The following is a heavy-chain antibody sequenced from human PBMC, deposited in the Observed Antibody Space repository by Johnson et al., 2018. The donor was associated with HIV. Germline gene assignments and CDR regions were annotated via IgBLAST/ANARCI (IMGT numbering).Heavy chain of an antibody. CDR3: AREALPRGLQSSFGGAFDI. J-gene: IGHJ3*02. D-gene: IGHD4-23*01. CDR2: IYSGGTT. V-gene: IGHV3-66*01. Sequence: VQLVESGGGLVHPGGSLRLSCAASGFTVSSNYMSWVRQAPGKGLEWVSVIYSGGTTYYADSVKGRFTISRDTSENTVYLQMNSLRAEDPAVYYCAREALPRGLQSSFGGAFDIWGQGTMVTISS. CDR1: GFTVSSNY.